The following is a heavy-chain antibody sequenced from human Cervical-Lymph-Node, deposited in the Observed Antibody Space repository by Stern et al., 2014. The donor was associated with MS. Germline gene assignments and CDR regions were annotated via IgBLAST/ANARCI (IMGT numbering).Heavy chain of an antibody. J-gene: IGHJ4*02. V-gene: IGHV3-23*01. D-gene: IGHD3-9*01. CDR1: GFTFSSYA. CDR3: AKTSSDYDLLTGRGAY. Sequence: VQSGGSLRLSCAASGFTFSSYAMSWVRQAPGKGLEWVSAIRGNGGSTYYADSVKGRFTISRDNSKSMLYLQMNSLRAEDTAVYYCAKTSSDYDLLTGRGAYWGQGTLVTVSS. CDR2: IRGNGGST.